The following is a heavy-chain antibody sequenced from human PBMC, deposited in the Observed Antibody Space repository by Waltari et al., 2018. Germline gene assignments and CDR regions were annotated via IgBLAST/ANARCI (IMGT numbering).Heavy chain of an antibody. V-gene: IGHV1-46*01. D-gene: IGHD3-3*01. J-gene: IGHJ2*01. CDR1: GYTFTSYY. Sequence: QVQLVQSGAEVKKPGASVKVSCKASGYTFTSYYMHWVRQAPGQGLEWMGIINPSGGSTSYAQKFQGRVTMTRDTSTSTVYMELSSLRSEDTAVYYCARPYYDFWSGPYWYFDLWGRGTLVTVSS. CDR3: ARPYYDFWSGPYWYFDL. CDR2: INPSGGST.